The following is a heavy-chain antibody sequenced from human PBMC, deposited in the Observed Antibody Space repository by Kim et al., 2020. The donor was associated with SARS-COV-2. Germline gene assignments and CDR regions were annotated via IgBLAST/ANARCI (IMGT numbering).Heavy chain of an antibody. J-gene: IGHJ4*02. CDR3: ARSLRQGGYDPYYFDY. V-gene: IGHV5-51*01. CDR1: GYSFTSYW. Sequence: GESLKISCKGSGYSFTSYWIGWVRQMPGKGLEWMGIIYPGDSDTRYSPSFQGQVTISADKSISTAYLQWSSLKASDTAMYYCARSLRQGGYDPYYFDYWGQGTLVTVSS. D-gene: IGHD2-2*01. CDR2: IYPGDSDT.